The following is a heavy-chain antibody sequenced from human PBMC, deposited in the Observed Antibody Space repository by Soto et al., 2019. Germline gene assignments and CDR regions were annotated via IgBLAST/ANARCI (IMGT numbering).Heavy chain of an antibody. CDR2: ISGNGGST. CDR1: GFTFSNYA. V-gene: IGHV3-23*01. CDR3: AKRGRIFGLATPWFDP. D-gene: IGHD3-3*01. J-gene: IGHJ5*02. Sequence: GGSLRLSCAASGFTFSNYAMSWVRQAPGKGLDWVSLISGNGGSTYYADSVEGRFTISRDNSKNTLYLQMNSLRVEDTAVYYCAKRGRIFGLATPWFDPWGQGTLVTVSS.